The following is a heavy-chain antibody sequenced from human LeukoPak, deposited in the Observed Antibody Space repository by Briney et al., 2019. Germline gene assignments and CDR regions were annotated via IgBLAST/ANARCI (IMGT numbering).Heavy chain of an antibody. D-gene: IGHD2-2*01. CDR3: AKNYVEVVPAAPDAFDI. Sequence: GGSLRLSCAASGFTFSSYAMHWVRQAPCKGLEWVAVISYDGSNKYYADSVKGRFTISRDNSKNTLFLQMSSLRAEDTAVYYCAKNYVEVVPAAPDAFDIWGQGTMVTVSS. CDR1: GFTFSSYA. J-gene: IGHJ3*02. CDR2: ISYDGSNK. V-gene: IGHV3-30-3*02.